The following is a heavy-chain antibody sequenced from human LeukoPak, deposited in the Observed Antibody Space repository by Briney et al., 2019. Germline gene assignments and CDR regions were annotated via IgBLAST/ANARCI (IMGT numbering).Heavy chain of an antibody. CDR3: AKGRGTGYRYGPIEN. CDR2: ISMDGTNT. CDR1: GFYFEDYT. J-gene: IGHJ4*02. D-gene: IGHD5-18*01. V-gene: IGHV3-43*01. Sequence: GGSLRLSCAASGFYFEDYTMYWVRQVPAKGLEWVSIISMDGTNTYYAESVKGRFAISRDNSKNSLSLQMNSLRTEDTALYYCAKGRGTGYRYGPIENWGQGTLVTVSS.